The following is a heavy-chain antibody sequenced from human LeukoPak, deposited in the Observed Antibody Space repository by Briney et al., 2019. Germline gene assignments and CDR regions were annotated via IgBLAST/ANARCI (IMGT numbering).Heavy chain of an antibody. V-gene: IGHV4-38-2*02. CDR2: IYHSGST. CDR3: ARRGKWLPLDY. J-gene: IGHJ4*02. D-gene: IGHD6-19*01. Sequence: SETLSLTCTVSGYSISSGYYWGWIRQPPGKGLEWIGSIYHSGSTYYNPSLKSRVTISVDTSKNQFSLKLSSVTAADTAVYYCARRGKWLPLDYWGQGTLVTVSS. CDR1: GYSISSGYY.